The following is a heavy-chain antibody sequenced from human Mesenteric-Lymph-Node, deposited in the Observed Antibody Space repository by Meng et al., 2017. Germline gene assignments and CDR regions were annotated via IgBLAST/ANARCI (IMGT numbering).Heavy chain of an antibody. CDR2: IYYSGST. J-gene: IGHJ3*02. V-gene: IGHV4-39*07. D-gene: IGHD3-9*01. CDR3: ARGYDILTGYRDASDI. Sequence: SETLSLTCTVSGGSISSSSYYWGWIRQPPGKGLEWIGSIYYSGSTYYNPSLKSRVTISVDTSKNQFSLKLSSVTAADTAVYYCARGYDILTGYRDASDIWGQGTMVTVSS. CDR1: GGSISSSSYY.